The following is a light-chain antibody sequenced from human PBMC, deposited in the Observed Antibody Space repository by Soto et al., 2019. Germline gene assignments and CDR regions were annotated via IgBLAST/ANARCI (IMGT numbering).Light chain of an antibody. J-gene: IGKJ5*01. CDR3: QQYAAAPIT. CDR1: QSVARNF. V-gene: IGKV3D-20*01. Sequence: ENVLTQSPATLSLSPGERATLSCGASQSVARNFLAWYQQKPGLAPRLLIYDASTRATGIPDRFSGSGSGTDFTLTVSRLEPADFAVYYCQQYAAAPITFGQGTRLDIK. CDR2: DAS.